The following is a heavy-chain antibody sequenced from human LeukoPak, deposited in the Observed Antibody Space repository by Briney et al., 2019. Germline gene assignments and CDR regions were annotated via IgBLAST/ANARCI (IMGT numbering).Heavy chain of an antibody. CDR3: AREYSSSPLEGYYGMDV. CDR2: ISSSSSYI. CDR1: GFTFSSYS. V-gene: IGHV3-21*01. J-gene: IGHJ6*02. D-gene: IGHD6-6*01. Sequence: PGGSLRLSCAASGFTFSSYSMNWVRQAPGKGLEWVSSISSSSSYIYYADSVKGRFTISRDNAKNSLYLQMNSLRAEDTAVYYCAREYSSSPLEGYYGMDVWGQGTTVTVSS.